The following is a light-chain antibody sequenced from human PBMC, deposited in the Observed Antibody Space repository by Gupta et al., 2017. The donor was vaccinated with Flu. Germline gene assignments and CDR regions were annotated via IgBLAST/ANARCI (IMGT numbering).Light chain of an antibody. Sequence: ELVFTQSPPTLSLSPGERATLSCRDRKSVSSCVEWEQQKPGQAPRLIMYDASNRARGIPDRFSGSGYGKDFTLTSSSREDEDCEVYYGQQRSNWNTFGQGTKMEIK. CDR1: KSVSSC. V-gene: IGKV3-11*01. CDR2: DAS. J-gene: IGKJ2*01. CDR3: QQRSNWNT.